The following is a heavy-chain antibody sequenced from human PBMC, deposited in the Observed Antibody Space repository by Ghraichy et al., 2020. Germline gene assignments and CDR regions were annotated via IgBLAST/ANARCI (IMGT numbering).Heavy chain of an antibody. V-gene: IGHV4-59*01. CDR1: GGSISSYY. CDR3: ARGGSYSSSWYHYYYYGMDV. CDR2: IYYSGST. Sequence: SETLSLTCTVSGGSISSYYWSWIRQPPGKGLEWIGYIYYSGSTNYNPSLKSRVTISVDTSKNQFSLKLSSVTAADTAVYYCARGGSYSSSWYHYYYYGMDVWGQGTTVTVSS. J-gene: IGHJ6*02. D-gene: IGHD6-13*01.